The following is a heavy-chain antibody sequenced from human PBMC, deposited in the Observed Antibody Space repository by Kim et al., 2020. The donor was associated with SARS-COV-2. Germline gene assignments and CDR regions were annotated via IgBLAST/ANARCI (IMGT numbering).Heavy chain of an antibody. V-gene: IGHV4-34*01. CDR3: ARKVYL. CDR2: INHSGST. CDR1: GGSFSGYY. Sequence: SETLSLTCAVYGGSFSGYYWSWIRQPPGKGLEWIGEINHSGSTNYNPSLKSRVTISVDTSKNQFSLKLSSVTAADTAVYYCARKVYLWGRGTLVTVSS. J-gene: IGHJ2*01.